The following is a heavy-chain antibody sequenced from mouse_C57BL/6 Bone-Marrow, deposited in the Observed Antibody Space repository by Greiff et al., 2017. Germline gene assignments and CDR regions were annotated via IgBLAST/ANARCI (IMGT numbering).Heavy chain of an antibody. CDR1: GYTFTSYD. CDR3: ARLEFDGSSGDWYFDV. D-gene: IGHD1-1*01. Sequence: QVHVKQSGPELVKPGASVKLSCKASGYTFTSYDINWVKRRPGQGLEWIGWIYPRDGSTKYNEKFKGQATLTVDTSSSTAYMELHSLTSEDSAVYFCARLEFDGSSGDWYFDVWGTGTTVTVSS. CDR2: IYPRDGST. V-gene: IGHV1-85*01. J-gene: IGHJ1*03.